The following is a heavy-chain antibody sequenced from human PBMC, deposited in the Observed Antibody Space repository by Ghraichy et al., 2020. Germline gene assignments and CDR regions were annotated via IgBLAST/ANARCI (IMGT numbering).Heavy chain of an antibody. CDR1: GFTFSSYS. D-gene: IGHD3-3*01. J-gene: IGHJ6*02. Sequence: GESLNISCAASGFTFSSYSMNWVRQAPGKGLEWVSSISSSSSYIYYADSVKGRFTISRDNAKNSLYLQMNSLRAEDTAVYYCARVCPVPYYDFWSGYRLDPSYGMDVWGQGTTVTVSS. V-gene: IGHV3-21*01. CDR2: ISSSSSYI. CDR3: ARVCPVPYYDFWSGYRLDPSYGMDV.